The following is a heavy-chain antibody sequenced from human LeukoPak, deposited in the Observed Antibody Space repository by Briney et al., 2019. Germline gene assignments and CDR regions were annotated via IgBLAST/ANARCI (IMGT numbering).Heavy chain of an antibody. D-gene: IGHD6-13*01. J-gene: IGHJ5*02. CDR1: GFTFSSYS. CDR3: AKTDSSSWYGVRGYNWFDP. V-gene: IGHV3-21*04. Sequence: GGSLRLSCAASGFTFSSYSMNWVRQAPGKGLKWVSSISSSSSYIYYADSVKGRFTISRDNAKNSLYLQMNSLRAEDTALYYCAKTDSSSWYGVRGYNWFDPWGQGTLVTVSS. CDR2: ISSSSSYI.